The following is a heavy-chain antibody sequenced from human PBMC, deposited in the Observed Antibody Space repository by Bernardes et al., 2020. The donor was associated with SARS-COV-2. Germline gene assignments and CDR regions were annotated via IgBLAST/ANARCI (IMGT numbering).Heavy chain of an antibody. J-gene: IGHJ6*02. CDR3: AKDMSMYWGITMVRGVIEPGMDV. CDR2: ISWNSGSI. Sequence: GGSLRLSCAASGFTFDDYAMHWVRQAPGKGLEWVSGISWNSGSIGYADSVKGRFTISRDNAKNSLYLQMNSLRAEDTALYYCAKDMSMYWGITMVRGVIEPGMDVWGQGTTVTVAS. CDR1: GFTFDDYA. D-gene: IGHD3-10*01. V-gene: IGHV3-9*01.